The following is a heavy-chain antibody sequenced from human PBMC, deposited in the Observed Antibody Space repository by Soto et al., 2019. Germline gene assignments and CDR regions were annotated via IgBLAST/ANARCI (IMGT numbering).Heavy chain of an antibody. Sequence: GGSLRLSCAASGFTFSSYSMNWVRQAPGKGLEWVSSISSRSSYIYYADSVKGRFTISRDNAKNSLYLQMNSLRAEDTAVYYCARDAGENYDFWSGYYLPDYWGQGTQVTVSS. J-gene: IGHJ4*02. V-gene: IGHV3-21*01. CDR3: ARDAGENYDFWSGYYLPDY. CDR2: ISSRSSYI. D-gene: IGHD3-3*01. CDR1: GFTFSSYS.